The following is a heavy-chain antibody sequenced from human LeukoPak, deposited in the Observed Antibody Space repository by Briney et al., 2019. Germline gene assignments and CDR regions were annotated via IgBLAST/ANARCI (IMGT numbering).Heavy chain of an antibody. J-gene: IGHJ4*02. CDR3: ARVVDYASPVFDY. V-gene: IGHV4-30-4*08. CDR2: IYYSGST. Sequence: TSQTLSLTCTVSGGSISSGDYYWSWIRQPPGKGLEWFGYIYYSGSTYYNPSLKSRFTISVATSKNQFSLKLSSVTAADTAVYYCARVVDYASPVFDYWGQGTLVTVSS. D-gene: IGHD2-2*01. CDR1: GGSISSGDYY.